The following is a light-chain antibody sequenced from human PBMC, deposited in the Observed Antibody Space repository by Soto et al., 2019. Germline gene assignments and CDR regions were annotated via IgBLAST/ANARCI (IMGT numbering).Light chain of an antibody. V-gene: IGKV1-27*01. Sequence: DIQMTQSPSSLSASVGDRVTITCRASQGISTYLVWYQQKPGTVPKLLIFAASTLHSGVPSRFSGSGSWTDFTLTISSLQPEDGATYYCQNYNGAPWTFGQGIQVEIK. J-gene: IGKJ1*01. CDR2: AAS. CDR1: QGISTY. CDR3: QNYNGAPWT.